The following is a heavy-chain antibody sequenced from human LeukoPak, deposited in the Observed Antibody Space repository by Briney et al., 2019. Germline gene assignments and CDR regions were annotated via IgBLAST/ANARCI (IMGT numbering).Heavy chain of an antibody. CDR3: AIPLTTVTTSRVYAFDI. J-gene: IGHJ3*02. V-gene: IGHV1-24*01. CDR1: GYTLTELS. D-gene: IGHD4-17*01. CDR2: FDPEDGET. Sequence: ASVKVSCKVSGYTLTELSMHWVRQAPGKGLEWMGGFDPEDGETIYAQKFQGRVTMTEDTSTDTAYMELSSLRSEDTAVYYCAIPLTTVTTSRVYAFDIWGQGTMVTVSS.